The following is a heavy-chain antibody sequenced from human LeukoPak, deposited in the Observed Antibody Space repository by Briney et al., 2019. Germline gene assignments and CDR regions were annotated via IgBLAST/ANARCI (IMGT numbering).Heavy chain of an antibody. J-gene: IGHJ4*02. V-gene: IGHV4-39*07. CDR2: IYYSGST. CDR3: ARAPSGWELRGFDY. Sequence: SETLSLTCPVSGGSISSSSYYWGWIRQPPGKGLEWIGSIYYSGSTYYNPSLKSRVTISVDTSKNQFSLKLSSVTAADTAVYYCARAPSGWELRGFDYWGQGTLVTVSS. CDR1: GGSISSSSYY. D-gene: IGHD1-26*01.